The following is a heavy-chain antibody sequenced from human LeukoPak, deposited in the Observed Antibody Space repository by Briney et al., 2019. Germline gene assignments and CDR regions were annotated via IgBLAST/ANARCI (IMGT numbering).Heavy chain of an antibody. D-gene: IGHD4-17*01. J-gene: IGHJ5*02. V-gene: IGHV4-34*01. CDR3: ARGGYGDGWFDP. Sequence: SETLSLTCAVYGGSFSGYYWSWIRQPPGKGLEWIGEINHSGSTNYNPSLKSRVTISVDTSKNQFSLKLSSVTAADTAPYYCARGGYGDGWFDPWGQGTLVTVSS. CDR1: GGSFSGYY. CDR2: INHSGST.